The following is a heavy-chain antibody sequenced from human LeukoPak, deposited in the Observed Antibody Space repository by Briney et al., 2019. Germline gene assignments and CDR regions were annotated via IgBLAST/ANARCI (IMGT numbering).Heavy chain of an antibody. CDR2: TYYRSKWYN. V-gene: IGHV6-1*01. D-gene: IGHD3-10*01. CDR1: GDSVSSNSAA. CDR3: ARSIITMVRGVIHHYYYYYGMDV. Sequence: SQTLSLTCASSGDSVSSNSAAWNWIRQSPSRGLEWLGRTYYRSKWYNDYAVSVKSRITINPDTSKNQFSLQLNSVTPEDTAVYYCARSIITMVRGVIHHYYYYYGMDVWGKGTTVTVSS. J-gene: IGHJ6*04.